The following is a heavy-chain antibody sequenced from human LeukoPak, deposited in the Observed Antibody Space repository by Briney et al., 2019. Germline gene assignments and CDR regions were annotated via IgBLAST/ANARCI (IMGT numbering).Heavy chain of an antibody. CDR2: INPSGGST. CDR1: GYTFTSYY. CDR3: ARAPSTTVTTFGLFDY. D-gene: IGHD4-17*01. J-gene: IGHJ4*02. V-gene: IGHV1-46*01. Sequence: ASVEVSCKASGYTFTSYYMHWVRQAPGQGLEWMGIINPSGGSTSYAQKFQGRVTMTRDTSTSTVYMELSSLRSEDTAVYYCARAPSTTVTTFGLFDYWGQGTLVTVSS.